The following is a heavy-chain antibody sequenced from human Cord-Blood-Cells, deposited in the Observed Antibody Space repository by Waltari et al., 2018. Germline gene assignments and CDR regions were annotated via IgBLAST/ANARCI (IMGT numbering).Heavy chain of an antibody. D-gene: IGHD6-13*01. CDR3: ARADSSSWYDAFDI. CDR1: GGSISSSSYY. J-gene: IGHJ3*02. Sequence: QLQLQESGPGLVKPSETLSPTCTVSGGSISSSSYYWRWIRQPPGKGLEWIGCIYYSGSNYYNPSLKSRFTISVDTSKNQFSLKLSSVTAADTAVYYCARADSSSWYDAFDIWGQGTMVTVSS. CDR2: IYYSGSN. V-gene: IGHV4-39*01.